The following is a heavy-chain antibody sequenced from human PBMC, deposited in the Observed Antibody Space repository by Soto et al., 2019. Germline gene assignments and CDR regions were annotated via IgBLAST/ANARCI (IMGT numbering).Heavy chain of an antibody. J-gene: IGHJ3*02. CDR3: AKGNSWSPALVLDI. CDR1: GFTFRSDA. CDR2: ISGSAGST. D-gene: IGHD1-7*01. V-gene: IGHV3-23*01. Sequence: PGGSLRLSCAASGFTFRSDAMNWARQAPGKGLEWVSAISGSAGSTYYADSVKGRFTISRDTSKNTLYLQMNSLRAEDTAVYYCAKGNSWSPALVLDIWGQGTMVTVSS.